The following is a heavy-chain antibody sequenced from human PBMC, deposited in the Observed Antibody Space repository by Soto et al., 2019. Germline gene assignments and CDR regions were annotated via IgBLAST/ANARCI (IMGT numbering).Heavy chain of an antibody. Sequence: GGSLRLSCAASGFTFNNAWMNWVRQAPGKGLEWVGHIKSKTDGGTTDYAAPVKGRFIISRDDSKNTLYLQMNSLKTEDTAVYYCTTSNRALECLLYRGGRGERNYDYYGMDVWGQGTTVTVSS. D-gene: IGHD3-3*01. CDR2: IKSKTDGGTT. CDR1: GFTFNNAW. CDR3: TTSNRALECLLYRGGRGERNYDYYGMDV. V-gene: IGHV3-15*07. J-gene: IGHJ6*02.